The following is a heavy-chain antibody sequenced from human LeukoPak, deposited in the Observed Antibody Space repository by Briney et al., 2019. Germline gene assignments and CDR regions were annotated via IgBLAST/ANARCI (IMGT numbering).Heavy chain of an antibody. CDR3: AREQWAYRSYYASSGYHDY. CDR2: IYTSGST. J-gene: IGHJ4*02. V-gene: IGHV4-61*02. D-gene: IGHD3-22*01. CDR1: GASISSGSYS. Sequence: NPSQTLSLTCAVPGASISSGSYSWNWVRQPAGKGLEWIGRIYTSGSTNYSPSLKSRVTISVDTSRNQFSLNLTSVTAADTAMYYCAREQWAYRSYYASSGYHDYWGQGTLVTVSS.